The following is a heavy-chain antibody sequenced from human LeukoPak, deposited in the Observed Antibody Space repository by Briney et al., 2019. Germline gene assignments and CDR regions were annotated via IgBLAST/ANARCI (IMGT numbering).Heavy chain of an antibody. V-gene: IGHV3-74*01. CDR1: GFTFSSYW. CDR3: AKHGRLTDHYYYYMDV. J-gene: IGHJ6*03. Sequence: GGSLRLSCAASGFTFSSYWMHWVRQAPGKGLVWVSRINSGGSSTSYADSVKGRFTISRDNAKNTLYLQMNSLRAEDTAVYYCAKHGRLTDHYYYYMDVWGKGTTVTVSS. D-gene: IGHD4/OR15-4a*01. CDR2: INSGGSST.